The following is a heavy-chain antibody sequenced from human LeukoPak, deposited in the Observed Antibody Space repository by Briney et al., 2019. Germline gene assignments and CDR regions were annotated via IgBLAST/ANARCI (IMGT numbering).Heavy chain of an antibody. D-gene: IGHD3-10*01. J-gene: IGHJ4*02. CDR1: GGSISSSNW. CDR2: IYHRGST. Sequence: SGTLSLTRAVSGGSISSSNWWTWVRQPPGKGLEWIGEIYHRGSTNYNPSLKSRVTISVDKSKNQFSLKLSSVTAADTAVYYCARRAGRFGELLMFFYFDYWGQGTLVTVSS. V-gene: IGHV4-4*02. CDR3: ARRAGRFGELLMFFYFDY.